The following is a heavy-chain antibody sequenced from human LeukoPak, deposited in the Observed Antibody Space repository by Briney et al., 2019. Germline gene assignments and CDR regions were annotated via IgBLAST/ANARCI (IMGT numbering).Heavy chain of an antibody. Sequence: SETLSLTCTVSGGSISSSSYYWGWIRQPPGKGLEWIGSIYYSGSTYYNPSLKSRVTISVDTSKNQFSLKLSSVTAADTAVCYCARYVVVVAATLFAFDYWGQGTLVTVSS. J-gene: IGHJ4*02. D-gene: IGHD2-15*01. CDR2: IYYSGST. V-gene: IGHV4-39*01. CDR3: ARYVVVVAATLFAFDY. CDR1: GGSISSSSYY.